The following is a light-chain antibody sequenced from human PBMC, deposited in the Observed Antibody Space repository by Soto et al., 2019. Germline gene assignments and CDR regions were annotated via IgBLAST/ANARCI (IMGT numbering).Light chain of an antibody. J-gene: IGLJ1*01. CDR3: CSFAGGSALIYV. CDR2: EGS. CDR1: SSDVGSYNL. V-gene: IGLV2-23*01. Sequence: QSVLTQPASVSGSPGQSITISCTGISSDVGSYNLVSWYQQHPGKAPKVMIYEGSKRPSGVSSRFSGSQPGNTASLTISGLRAEDEVDFSCCSFAGGSALIYVFGPGTKVPAL.